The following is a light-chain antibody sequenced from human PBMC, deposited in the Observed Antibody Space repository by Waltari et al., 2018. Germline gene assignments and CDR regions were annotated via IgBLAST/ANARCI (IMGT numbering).Light chain of an antibody. J-gene: IGLJ1*01. CDR2: AKN. CDR3: ASRDTNGKRYV. V-gene: IGLV3-19*01. Sequence: SSELPQDPTVSVALGQTVRIPCQGDSLRGYYPGWFQQKPGQAPVLVIYAKNKRPSGVPDRFSGSTSGNTASLTITGAQADDEAVYFCASRDTNGKRYVFGTGTKVTVL. CDR1: SLRGYY.